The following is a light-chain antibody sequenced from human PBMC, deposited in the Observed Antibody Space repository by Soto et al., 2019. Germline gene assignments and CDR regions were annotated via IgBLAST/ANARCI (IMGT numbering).Light chain of an antibody. J-gene: IGKJ1*01. CDR2: GAS. CDR3: HYGNSPPWT. Sequence: EIVLTQSPGTLSLSPGERASLSCRASQSVSSNYLAWFQQKPGQSPRLLIYGASNRASGISDRFSVSGSGTDFTLSISSLEPEDFAVYYCHYGNSPPWTFAQGTKVDIK. V-gene: IGKV3-20*01. CDR1: QSVSSNY.